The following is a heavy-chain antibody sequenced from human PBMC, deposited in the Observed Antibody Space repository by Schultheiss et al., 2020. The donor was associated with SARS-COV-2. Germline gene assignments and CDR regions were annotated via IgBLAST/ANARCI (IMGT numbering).Heavy chain of an antibody. CDR2: ISYDGTNK. J-gene: IGHJ5*02. CDR3: ARDRIAAAVPFDP. Sequence: GGSLRLSCEVSGFTFSSFGMHWVRQAPGKGLEWVAVISYDGTNKYYADSVKGRFTISRDNSKNTLYLQMNSLRAEDTAVYYCARDRIAAAVPFDPWGQGTLVTVSS. V-gene: IGHV3-30*03. CDR1: GFTFSSFG. D-gene: IGHD6-13*01.